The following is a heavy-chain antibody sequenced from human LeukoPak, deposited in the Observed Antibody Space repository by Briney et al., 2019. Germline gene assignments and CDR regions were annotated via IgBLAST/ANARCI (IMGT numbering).Heavy chain of an antibody. CDR1: GFTFSSYA. V-gene: IGHV3-23*01. CDR3: ARVWNSAFDI. J-gene: IGHJ3*02. Sequence: PGGSLRLSCAASGFTFSSYAMSWVRQAPGKGLEWVSAISGSSGSTYYADSVKGRFTISRDNSKNTLYLQMNSLRAEDTAVYYCARVWNSAFDIWGQGTMVTVSS. D-gene: IGHD1/OR15-1a*01. CDR2: ISGSSGST.